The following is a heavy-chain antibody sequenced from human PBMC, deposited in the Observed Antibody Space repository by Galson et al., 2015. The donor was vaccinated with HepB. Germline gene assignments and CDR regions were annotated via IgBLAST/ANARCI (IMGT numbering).Heavy chain of an antibody. D-gene: IGHD1-26*01. J-gene: IGHJ3*02. CDR3: AKKDAREYSGCYLGAFHI. V-gene: IGHV3-23*01. CDR1: GFTFSSYA. Sequence: SLRLSCAASGFTFSSYAMSWVRQAPGKGLEWVSAISGSGGSTYYADSVKGRFTISRDNSKTTLYLQMNTRRAEDTAVYYCAKKDAREYSGCYLGAFHIWGQGTMVTVSS. CDR2: ISGSGGST.